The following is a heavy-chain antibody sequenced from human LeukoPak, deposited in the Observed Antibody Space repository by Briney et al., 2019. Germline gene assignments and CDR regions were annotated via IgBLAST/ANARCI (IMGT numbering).Heavy chain of an antibody. V-gene: IGHV4-38-2*01. CDR3: ARQPSNYDYVWGSYRTHLNFDY. CDR2: IYHSGST. Sequence: SETLSLTCAVSGYSISSGYYWGWIRQPPGKGLEWIGSIYHSGSTYYNPSLKSRVTISVDTSKNQFSLKLSSVTAADTAVYYCARQPSNYDYVWGSYRTHLNFDYWGQGTLVTVS. J-gene: IGHJ4*02. CDR1: GYSISSGYY. D-gene: IGHD3-16*02.